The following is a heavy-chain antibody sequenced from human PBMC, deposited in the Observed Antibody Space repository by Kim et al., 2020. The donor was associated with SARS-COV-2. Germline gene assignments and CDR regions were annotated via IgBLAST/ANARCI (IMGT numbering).Heavy chain of an antibody. Sequence: ASVKVSCKASGYTSTSYYLHWVRQAPGQGLEWMGVINPSGGSTSYAQKFQGRVTMTRDTSTSTAYMELSSLRSEDTALYYCAAGGNTHSYYYYGMDVWGQGTTVTVSS. CDR1: GYTSTSYY. V-gene: IGHV1-46*01. D-gene: IGHD2-15*01. CDR2: INPSGGST. J-gene: IGHJ6*02. CDR3: AAGGNTHSYYYYGMDV.